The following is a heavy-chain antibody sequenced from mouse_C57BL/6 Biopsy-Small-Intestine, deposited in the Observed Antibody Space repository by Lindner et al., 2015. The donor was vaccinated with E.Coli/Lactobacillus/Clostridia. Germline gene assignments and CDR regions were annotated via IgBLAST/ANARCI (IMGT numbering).Heavy chain of an antibody. Sequence: VQLQESGAELMKPGASVKLSCKATGYTFSGYWIEWVRQRPGHGLEWIGEILCGSNNINYNEKFKGKATFTADTSSNTVYMQLSSLTTEDSAIYYCARDSARFAYWGQGTLVTVSA. CDR2: ILCGSNNI. V-gene: IGHV1-9*01. D-gene: IGHD3-2*01. J-gene: IGHJ3*01. CDR1: GYTFSGYW. CDR3: ARDSARFAY.